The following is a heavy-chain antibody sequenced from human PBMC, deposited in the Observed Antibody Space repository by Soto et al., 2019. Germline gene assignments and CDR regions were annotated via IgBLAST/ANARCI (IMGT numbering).Heavy chain of an antibody. J-gene: IGHJ3*02. V-gene: IGHV4-59*01. CDR3: ARDLRVHAFDI. CDR2: IYYSGST. CDR1: GGSISSYY. Sequence: LSLTCTVSGGSISSYYWSWIRQPPGKGLEWIGYIYYSGSTNYNPSLKSRVTISVDTSKNQFSLKLSSVTAADTAVYYCARDLRVHAFDIWGQGTMVTVSS.